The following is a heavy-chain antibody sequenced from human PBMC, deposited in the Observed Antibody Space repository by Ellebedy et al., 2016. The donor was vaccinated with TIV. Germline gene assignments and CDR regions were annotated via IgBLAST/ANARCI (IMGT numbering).Heavy chain of an antibody. J-gene: IGHJ4*02. D-gene: IGHD4-17*01. CDR1: GFSFGPSGMC. V-gene: IGHV2-70*01. Sequence: SGPTLVXPPQTLTLTCTFSGFSFGPSGMCVTWIRQPPGKALEWPALLRWDDTQYYNTSLQTRLTVSKGTSGRQVVLTRTNMDPVDTAIYFCARMPYGDFGGYFDSWGQGILVTVSS. CDR2: LRWDDTQ. CDR3: ARMPYGDFGGYFDS.